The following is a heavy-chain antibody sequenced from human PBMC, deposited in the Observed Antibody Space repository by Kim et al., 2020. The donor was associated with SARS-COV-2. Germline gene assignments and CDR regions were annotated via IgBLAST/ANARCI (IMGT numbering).Heavy chain of an antibody. J-gene: IGHJ3*02. CDR2: IYIGGGT. V-gene: IGHV3-53*01. CDR3: AARGGSYRDLGDAFDI. D-gene: IGHD1-26*01. CDR1: RLTVSGHY. Sequence: GGSLRLSCAASRLTVSGHYMTWVRQAPGKGLEWVSIIYIGGGTNYAESMKGRFTISRDDSKNTLYLQMNSLRLEDTAVYYCAARGGSYRDLGDAFDIWGQGTMVTVSS.